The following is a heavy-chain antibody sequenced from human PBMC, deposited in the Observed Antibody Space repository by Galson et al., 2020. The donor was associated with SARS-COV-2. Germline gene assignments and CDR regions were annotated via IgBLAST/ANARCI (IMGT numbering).Heavy chain of an antibody. J-gene: IGHJ5*02. V-gene: IGHV4-39*01. D-gene: IGHD2-15*01. CDR2: IYYSGST. Sequence: SETLSLTCTVSGGTISSSSYYWGWIRQPPGKGLEWIGSIYYSGSTYYNPSLKSRVTISVDTSKNQFSLKLSSVTAADTAVYYCARPVAVVAAQGDWFDPWGQGTLVTVSS. CDR1: GGTISSSSYY. CDR3: ARPVAVVAAQGDWFDP.